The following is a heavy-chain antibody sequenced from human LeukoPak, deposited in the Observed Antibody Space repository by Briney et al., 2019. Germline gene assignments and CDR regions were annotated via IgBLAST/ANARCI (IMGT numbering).Heavy chain of an antibody. CDR3: AKLHDNYYDSSGYGVDY. CDR2: ISSSSSYI. CDR1: GFTFSSYS. J-gene: IGHJ4*02. V-gene: IGHV3-21*01. D-gene: IGHD3-22*01. Sequence: GGSLRLSCAASGFTFSSYSMNWVRQAPGKGLEWVSSISSSSSYIYYADSVKSRFTISRDNAKNSLYLQMNSLRAEDTAVYYCAKLHDNYYDSSGYGVDYWGQGTLVTVSS.